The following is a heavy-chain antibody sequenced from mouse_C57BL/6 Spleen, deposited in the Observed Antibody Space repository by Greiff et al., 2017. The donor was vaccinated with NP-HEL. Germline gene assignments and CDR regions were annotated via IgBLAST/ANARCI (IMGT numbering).Heavy chain of an antibody. Sequence: DVMLVESGGGLVKPGGSLKLSCAASGFTFSSYAMSWVRQTPEKRLEWVATISDGGSYTYYPDNVKGRFTISRDNAKNNLYLQMSHLKSEDTAMYYCAREGLSYFDYWGQGTTLTVSS. CDR1: GFTFSSYA. V-gene: IGHV5-4*01. D-gene: IGHD1-3*01. CDR2: ISDGGSYT. J-gene: IGHJ2*01. CDR3: AREGLSYFDY.